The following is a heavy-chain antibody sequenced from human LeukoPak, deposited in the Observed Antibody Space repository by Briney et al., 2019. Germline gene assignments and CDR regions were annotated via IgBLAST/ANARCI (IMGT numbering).Heavy chain of an antibody. Sequence: PGGSLRLSCAAFGFTFSSYSMNWVRQAPGKGLEWVSYISSSSSYIYYADSVKGRFTISRDNAKNSLYLQMNSLRAEDTAVYYCARDENTIFGVVYEYNWFDPWGQGTLVTVSS. D-gene: IGHD3-3*01. V-gene: IGHV3-21*01. J-gene: IGHJ5*02. CDR1: GFTFSSYS. CDR3: ARDENTIFGVVYEYNWFDP. CDR2: ISSSSSYI.